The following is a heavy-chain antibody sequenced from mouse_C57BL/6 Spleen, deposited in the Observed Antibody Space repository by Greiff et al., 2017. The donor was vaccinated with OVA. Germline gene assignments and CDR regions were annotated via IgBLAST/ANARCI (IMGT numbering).Heavy chain of an antibody. V-gene: IGHV1-52*01. CDR2: IDPSDSET. J-gene: IGHJ4*01. CDR1: DYTFTSYW. CDR3: AREGGTRPTAMDY. Sequence: QVQLQQPGAELVRPGSSVKLSCKASDYTFTSYWMHWVKQRPIQGLEWIGNIDPSDSETHYNQKFKDKATLTVDKSSSTAYMQLSSLTSEDSAVYYCAREGGTRPTAMDYWGQGTSVTVSS. D-gene: IGHD2-10*01.